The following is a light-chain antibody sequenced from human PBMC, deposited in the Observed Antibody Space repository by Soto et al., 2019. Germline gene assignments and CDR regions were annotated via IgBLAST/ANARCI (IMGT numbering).Light chain of an antibody. J-gene: IGLJ1*01. Sequence: QSALTQPPSVSGSPGQSVTISCTGTSTDFVGYNRVSWYQQPPGTAPKLMIYEVSKRPSGVPDRFSGSKSGNTASLTISGLQAADEADYYCSLYTSENAYVFGTGPKVTVL. V-gene: IGLV2-18*01. CDR2: EVS. CDR3: SLYTSENAYV. CDR1: STDFVGYNR.